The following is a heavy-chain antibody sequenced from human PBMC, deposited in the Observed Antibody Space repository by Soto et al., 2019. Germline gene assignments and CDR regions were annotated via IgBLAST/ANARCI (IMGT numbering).Heavy chain of an antibody. CDR3: ATEGRPSSGSYFYSYYGMDV. Sequence: ASVKVYCKASGYTFTGYYMHWVRQAPGQGLEWMGWINPNSGGTNYAQKFQGWVTTTRDTSISTAYMELSSLRSEDTTVYYCATEGRPSSGSYFYSYYGMDVWGQGTTVTVSS. CDR2: INPNSGGT. CDR1: GYTFTGYY. J-gene: IGHJ6*02. V-gene: IGHV1-2*04. D-gene: IGHD1-26*01.